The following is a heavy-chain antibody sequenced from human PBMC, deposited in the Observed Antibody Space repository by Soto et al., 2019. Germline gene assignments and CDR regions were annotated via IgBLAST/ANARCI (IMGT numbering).Heavy chain of an antibody. CDR3: APGGGLPRYS. D-gene: IGHD5-12*01. V-gene: IGHV4-30-2*01. Sequence: QLQLQESGSGLVKPSQTLSLTCAVSGGSISSGGYSWSWVRQPPGKGLEWIGYIYHSGSTYYNPSPKSRVIISVVWAKNHFSLKVSSVIAADTAGYYCAPGGGLPRYSWPQGTLVPVSS. CDR1: GGSISSGGYS. CDR2: IYHSGST. J-gene: IGHJ4*02.